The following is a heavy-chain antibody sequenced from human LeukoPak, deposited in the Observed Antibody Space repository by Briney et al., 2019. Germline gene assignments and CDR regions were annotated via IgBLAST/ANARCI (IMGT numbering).Heavy chain of an antibody. J-gene: IGHJ4*02. CDR3: ATQYGSGSPPFDY. CDR2: FDPEDGET. Sequence: ASVKVSCKVSGYTLTELSMHWVRQAPGKGLEWMGGFDPEDGETIYAQKFQGRVTMTEDTSTDTAYMELSSLRSEDTAVYYCATQYGSGSPPFDYWGRGTLITVSS. D-gene: IGHD3-10*01. CDR1: GYTLTELS. V-gene: IGHV1-24*01.